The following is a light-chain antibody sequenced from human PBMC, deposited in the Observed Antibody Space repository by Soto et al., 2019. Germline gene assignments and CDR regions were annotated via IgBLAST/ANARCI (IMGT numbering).Light chain of an antibody. CDR1: QTVSSY. V-gene: IGKV3-11*01. J-gene: IGKJ4*01. CDR3: HQRSNWLRT. CDR2: DAS. Sequence: EIVLTQSPATLSLSPGERATLSCRASQTVSSYLAWYQQKPGQAPRLLIYDASNRATGIPARFSGSGSGTDFTLTISSLEPEDFAVYYCHQRSNWLRTFGGGTKVEIK.